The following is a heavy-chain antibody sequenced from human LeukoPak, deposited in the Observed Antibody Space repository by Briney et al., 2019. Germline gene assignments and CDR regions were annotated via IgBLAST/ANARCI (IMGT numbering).Heavy chain of an antibody. CDR3: ARDTYYYGSGNWAGAFDI. CDR2: IYDSGST. D-gene: IGHD3-10*01. J-gene: IGHJ3*02. V-gene: IGHV4-59*01. Sequence: SETLSLTXTVSGGSIRTYYWSWIRQPPGKGLEWIGYIYDSGSTNYNPSLSSRVTISLDTSKKQVSLKLSSTTAADTAVYYCARDTYYYGSGNWAGAFDIWGQGTMVTVSS. CDR1: GGSIRTYY.